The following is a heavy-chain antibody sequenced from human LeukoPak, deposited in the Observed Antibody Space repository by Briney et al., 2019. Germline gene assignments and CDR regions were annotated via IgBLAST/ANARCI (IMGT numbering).Heavy chain of an antibody. J-gene: IGHJ4*02. Sequence: GGSLRLSCAASGFIFSRYDMSWVRQAPGKGPEWVSSISGSGGKTYYADSVKGRFTISRDNSKNTLYLQMNNLRAEDTAVYYCTNGLCCGDYGGYWGQGTLVTVSS. V-gene: IGHV3-23*01. CDR2: ISGSGGKT. CDR3: TNGLCCGDYGGY. D-gene: IGHD4-23*01. CDR1: GFIFSRYD.